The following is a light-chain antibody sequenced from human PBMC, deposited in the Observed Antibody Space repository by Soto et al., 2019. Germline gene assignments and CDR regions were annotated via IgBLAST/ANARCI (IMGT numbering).Light chain of an antibody. J-gene: IGKJ5*01. V-gene: IGKV3-11*01. CDR1: QSFRGL. CDR2: DAY. CDR3: QQRHMWPIT. Sequence: EVVLTQSPVTLSLSPGERSTLXXXASQSFRGLLAWYQQKPGQAPRXXIYDAYNRATGIPPRFSGSGSGTDFTLTISSLEPEDSAVYYCQQRHMWPITFGQGTRLEIK.